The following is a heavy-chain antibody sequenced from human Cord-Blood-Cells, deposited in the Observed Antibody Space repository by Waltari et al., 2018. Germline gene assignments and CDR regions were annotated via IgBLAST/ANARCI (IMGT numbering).Heavy chain of an antibody. V-gene: IGHV1-2*06. CDR1: GYTFTGYY. J-gene: IGHJ4*02. D-gene: IGHD3-16*01. CDR2: SNPNSGGT. CDR3: ARAPRGDDYGDY. Sequence: QVQLVQSGAEVKKPGASVKVSCKASGYTFTGYYMHWVRQAPGQGLEWMGRSNPNSGGTNYAQKCQGRVTMTRDTSISTAYMELSRLRSDDTAVYDWARAPRGDDYGDYWGQGTLVTVSS.